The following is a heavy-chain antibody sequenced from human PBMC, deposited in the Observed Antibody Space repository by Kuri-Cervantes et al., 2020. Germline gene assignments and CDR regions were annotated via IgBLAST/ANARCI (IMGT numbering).Heavy chain of an antibody. Sequence: GGSLRLSCAASGFTFSSYWMSWVRQAPGKGLEWMANIKQDGSEKYYVDSVKGRFTISRDNAKSSLDLQMDSLRAEDTALYYCVRGGANFFSWGQGTQVTVSS. CDR3: VRGGANFFS. J-gene: IGHJ5*02. CDR2: IKQDGSEK. V-gene: IGHV3-7*04. D-gene: IGHD3-3*01. CDR1: GFTFSSYW.